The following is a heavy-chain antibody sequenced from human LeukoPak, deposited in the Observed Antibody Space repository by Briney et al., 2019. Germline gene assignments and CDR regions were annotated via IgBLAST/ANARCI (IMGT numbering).Heavy chain of an antibody. D-gene: IGHD5-18*01. CDR2: MNPNSGNT. CDR3: ARAGYSYGYYYYYYMDV. Sequence: ASVKDSCKASGYTFTSYDINWVRQATGQGLEWMGWMNPNSGNTGYAQKFQGRVTITRNTSISTAYMELSSLRSEDTAVYYCARAGYSYGYYYYYYMDVWGKGTTVTVSS. CDR1: GYTFTSYD. J-gene: IGHJ6*03. V-gene: IGHV1-8*03.